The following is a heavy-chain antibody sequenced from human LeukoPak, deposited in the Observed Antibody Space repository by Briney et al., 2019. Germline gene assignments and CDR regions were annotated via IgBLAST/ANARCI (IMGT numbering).Heavy chain of an antibody. D-gene: IGHD6-13*01. CDR3: ARQSGPYCSSWFDY. CDR1: GGSFSGYY. J-gene: IGHJ4*02. CDR2: INHSGST. Sequence: PSETLSLTCAVYGGSFSGYYWSWIRQPPGKGLEWIGEINHSGSTNYNPSLKSRVTISVDTSKNQFSLKLSSVTAADTAVYYCARQSGPYCSSWFDYWGQGSLVTVSS. V-gene: IGHV4-34*01.